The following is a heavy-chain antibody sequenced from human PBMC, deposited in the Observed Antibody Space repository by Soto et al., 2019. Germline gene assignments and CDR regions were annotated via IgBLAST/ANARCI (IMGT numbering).Heavy chain of an antibody. CDR1: GGAISDARFY. CDR3: ARQKWEQPKWFDP. J-gene: IGHJ5*02. D-gene: IGHD1-26*01. Sequence: QLQLQESGPGLVKPSETLSLTCSLSGGAISDARFYWGWIRQTPGKGLEWIGSIFCSGTTFFNPALQSRVTISVDTSENQVSLKLSSVTAADTALYFCARQKWEQPKWFDPWGQGTLVTVSS. CDR2: IFCSGTT. V-gene: IGHV4-39*01.